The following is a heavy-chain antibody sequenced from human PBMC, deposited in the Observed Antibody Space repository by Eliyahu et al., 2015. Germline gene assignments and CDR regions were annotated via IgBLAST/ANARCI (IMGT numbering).Heavy chain of an antibody. CDR1: GDSVSSXSAA. V-gene: IGHV6-1*01. Sequence: QVQLQQSGPGLVKPSQTLSLTCAIPGDSVSSXSAAWNWIRQSPSRGLEWLGRTYYRSKWYNDYAVSVKSRITINPDTSKNQFSLQLNSVTPEDTAVYYCAREKIIAVAGQFDYWGQGTLVTVSS. CDR3: AREKIIAVAGQFDY. CDR2: TYYRSKWYN. J-gene: IGHJ4*02. D-gene: IGHD6-19*01.